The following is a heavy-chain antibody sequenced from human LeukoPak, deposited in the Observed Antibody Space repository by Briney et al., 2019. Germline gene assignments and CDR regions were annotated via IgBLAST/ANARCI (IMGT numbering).Heavy chain of an antibody. J-gene: IGHJ4*02. CDR3: ARAGSGSGWYFDY. CDR1: GYYFTSVG. CDR2: ISPYNGNT. Sequence: ASVKVSYKASGYYFTSVGITWVRRAPGQGLEWMGWISPYNGNTRYAQKFQGRVAMTTDTSTTTAYMELRGLRFNDTAVYYCARAGSGSGWYFDYWGQGTLVTVSS. D-gene: IGHD6-19*01. V-gene: IGHV1-18*01.